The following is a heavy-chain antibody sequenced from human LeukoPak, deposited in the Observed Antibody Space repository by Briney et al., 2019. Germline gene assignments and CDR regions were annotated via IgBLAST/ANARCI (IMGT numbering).Heavy chain of an antibody. CDR1: GGSISSASYY. V-gene: IGHV4-39*01. J-gene: IGHJ5*02. D-gene: IGHD2-15*01. CDR2: IYYTGTT. CDR3: ARQQCNGGSCYSRAIWFDP. Sequence: SETLSLTCTVSGGSISSASYYWGWLRQPPGKGLEWIGSIYYTGTTYQSPSLKSRVTISVHTSKNQFSLKLSSVTAADTAVYYCARQQCNGGSCYSRAIWFDPWGQGTLVTVSS.